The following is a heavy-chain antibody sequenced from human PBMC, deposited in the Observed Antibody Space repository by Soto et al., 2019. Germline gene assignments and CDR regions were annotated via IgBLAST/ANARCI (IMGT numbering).Heavy chain of an antibody. J-gene: IGHJ3*02. D-gene: IGHD6-13*01. V-gene: IGHV4-59*08. CDR2: IYYSGST. CDR3: ARRYSSAFDI. Sequence: SETLSLTCTVSGGSISSYYWSWIRQPPGKGLEWIGYIYYSGSTNYNPSLKSRVTISVDTSKNQFSLKLSSVTAADTAVYYCARRYSSAFDIWGQGTLVTFSS. CDR1: GGSISSYY.